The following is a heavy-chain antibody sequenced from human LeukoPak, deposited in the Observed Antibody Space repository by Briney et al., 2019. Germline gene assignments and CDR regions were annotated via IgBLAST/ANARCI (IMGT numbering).Heavy chain of an antibody. V-gene: IGHV4-34*01. CDR3: ARSRREYYYDSSGRYFDY. D-gene: IGHD3-22*01. CDR1: GGSFSGYY. Sequence: PSETLSLTCAVYGGSFSGYYWSWIRQPPGKGLEWIGEINHSGSTNYNPSLKSRVTISVDTSKNQFSLKLSSVTAADTAVYYCARSRREYYYDSSGRYFDYWGQGTLATVSS. CDR2: INHSGST. J-gene: IGHJ4*02.